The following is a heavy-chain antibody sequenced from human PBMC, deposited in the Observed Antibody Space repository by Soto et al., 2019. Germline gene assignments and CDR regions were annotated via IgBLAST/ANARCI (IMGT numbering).Heavy chain of an antibody. J-gene: IGHJ4*02. CDR1: GFTFSSYG. CDR2: IWYDGSNK. V-gene: IGHV3-33*01. D-gene: IGHD4-4*01. Sequence: GGSLRLSCAASGFTFSSYGMHWVRQAPGKGLEWVAAIWYDGSNKYYADSVKGRFTISRDNSKNTLYLQMNSLRAEDTAVYYCARDPTVTTPGYWGQGTLVTVSS. CDR3: ARDPTVTTPGY.